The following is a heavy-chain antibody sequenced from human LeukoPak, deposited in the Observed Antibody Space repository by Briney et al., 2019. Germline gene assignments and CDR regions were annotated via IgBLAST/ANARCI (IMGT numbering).Heavy chain of an antibody. CDR2: INPSGGST. D-gene: IGHD4-17*01. CDR1: GYTFTSYY. Sequence: ASVKVSCKASGYTFTSYYMHWVRQAPGQGLEWMGIINPSGGSTSYAQKFQGRVTMTRDTSTSTAYMELRSLRSDDTAVYYCARDGLPTSYGDYPNWFDPWGQGTLVTVSS. V-gene: IGHV1-46*01. CDR3: ARDGLPTSYGDYPNWFDP. J-gene: IGHJ5*02.